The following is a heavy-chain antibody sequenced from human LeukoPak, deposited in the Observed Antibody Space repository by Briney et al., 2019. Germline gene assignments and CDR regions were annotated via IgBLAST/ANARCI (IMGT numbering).Heavy chain of an antibody. CDR3: AFADNNGWYYFDY. J-gene: IGHJ4*02. CDR2: ISGTGANT. D-gene: IGHD6-19*01. V-gene: IGHV3-23*01. Sequence: GGSLRLSCAVSGFTFSSYAMTWVRQAPGKGLEWVSPISGTGANTYYADSVKGRFTTSRDNPRSTLYLQMNSLGNEDTAVYYCAFADNNGWYYFDYWGQGTLVTVSS. CDR1: GFTFSSYA.